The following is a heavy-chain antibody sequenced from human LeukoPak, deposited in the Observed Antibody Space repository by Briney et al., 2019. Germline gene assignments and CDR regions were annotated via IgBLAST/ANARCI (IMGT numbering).Heavy chain of an antibody. Sequence: SETLSLTCTVSGGSISSYYWSWIRQPPGKGLEWIGYIYYSGSTNYNPSLKSRVTISVDTSKNQFSLKLSSVTAADTAVYYCARVVVAARVAFVIWGQGTMVTVSS. CDR3: ARVVVAARVAFVI. CDR1: GGSISSYY. V-gene: IGHV4-59*01. CDR2: IYYSGST. J-gene: IGHJ3*02. D-gene: IGHD2-15*01.